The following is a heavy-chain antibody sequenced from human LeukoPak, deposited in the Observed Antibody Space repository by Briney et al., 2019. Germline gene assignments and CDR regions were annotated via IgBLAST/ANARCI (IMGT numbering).Heavy chain of an antibody. Sequence: PGGSLRLSCAASGFTFRRYWMIWVREAPGKGVEGVANMKLYGCEEYYVDSVKGRFTVSSDNAKNSLHLQMNSLRVDDTAVYYCARWARYCSSGSCYSWFDPWGQGTLVTVSS. CDR2: MKLYGCEE. J-gene: IGHJ5*02. CDR3: ARWARYCSSGSCYSWFDP. V-gene: IGHV3-7*01. CDR1: GFTFRRYW. D-gene: IGHD2-15*01.